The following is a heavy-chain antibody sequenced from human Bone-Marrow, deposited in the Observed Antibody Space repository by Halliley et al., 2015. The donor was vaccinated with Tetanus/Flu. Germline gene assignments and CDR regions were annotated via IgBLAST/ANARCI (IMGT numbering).Heavy chain of an antibody. J-gene: IGHJ4*02. Sequence: QLVQSGAEVKKPGASVKVSCKASGYSFFSYGISWVRQAPGQGLEWMGWISGYIGNAKYEEKFQGRLTMTTDTSTSTAYMELRSLRPDDTAVYYCARNDTTGFEYWGLGTLVTVSS. D-gene: IGHD1-1*01. V-gene: IGHV1-18*04. CDR1: GYSFFSYG. CDR2: ISGYIGNA. CDR3: ARNDTTGFEY.